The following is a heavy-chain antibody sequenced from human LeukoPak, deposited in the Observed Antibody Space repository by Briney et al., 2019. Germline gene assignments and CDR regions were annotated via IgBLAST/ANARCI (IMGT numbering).Heavy chain of an antibody. D-gene: IGHD3-9*01. CDR1: GFTLSSYA. CDR3: ARDLTYYDILTGLFY. V-gene: IGHV3-30*04. Sequence: PGRSLRLSCAASGFTLSSYAMHWVRQAPGKGLEWVAVISYDGSNKYYADSVKGRFTISRDNSKNTLYLQMNSLRAEDTAAYYCARDLTYYDILTGLFYWGQGTLVTVSS. CDR2: ISYDGSNK. J-gene: IGHJ4*02.